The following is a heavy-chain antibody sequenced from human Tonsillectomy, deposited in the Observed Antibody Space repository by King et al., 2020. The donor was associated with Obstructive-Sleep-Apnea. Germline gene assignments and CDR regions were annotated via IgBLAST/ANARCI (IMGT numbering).Heavy chain of an antibody. D-gene: IGHD4-23*01. CDR3: AKERPLKVYGGNSGDAFEI. Sequence: VQLVESGGGVVQPGRSLRLSCAASGFTFSSYDMHWVRQAPGKGLEWVAFIRYDGSIKYYADSVRGRFTISRDNSKNTLYLQMNSLRGDDTAVYYCAKERPLKVYGGNSGDAFEIWGQGTMVTVSS. J-gene: IGHJ3*02. V-gene: IGHV3-30*02. CDR1: GFTFSSYD. CDR2: IRYDGSIK.